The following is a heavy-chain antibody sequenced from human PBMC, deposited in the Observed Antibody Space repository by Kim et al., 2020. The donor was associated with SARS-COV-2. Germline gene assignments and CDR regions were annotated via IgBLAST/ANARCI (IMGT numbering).Heavy chain of an antibody. V-gene: IGHV4-34*01. CDR3: ASGWGGYSSSSNDY. CDR1: GGSFSGYY. D-gene: IGHD6-13*01. Sequence: SETLSLTCAVYGGSFSGYYWSWIRQPPGKGLEWIGEINHSGSTNYNPSLKSRVTISVDTSKNQFSLKLSSVTAADTAVYYCASGWGGYSSSSNDYWGQGTLVTVSS. CDR2: INHSGST. J-gene: IGHJ4*02.